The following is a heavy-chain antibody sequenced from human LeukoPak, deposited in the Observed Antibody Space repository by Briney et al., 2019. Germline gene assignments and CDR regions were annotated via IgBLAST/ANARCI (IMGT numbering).Heavy chain of an antibody. D-gene: IGHD6-13*01. CDR1: GGPFSGYY. CDR2: INDSETT. CDR3: ARETAAAGSFIAIHDY. J-gene: IGHJ4*02. V-gene: IGHV4-34*01. Sequence: PSETLSLTCAVYGGPFSGYYWSWIRQAPGKGLQWIGEINDSETTNYNPSLKSRVTISVDTSKKQFSLKLSFVTAADTAIYYCARETAAAGSFIAIHDYWGQGTLVTVSS.